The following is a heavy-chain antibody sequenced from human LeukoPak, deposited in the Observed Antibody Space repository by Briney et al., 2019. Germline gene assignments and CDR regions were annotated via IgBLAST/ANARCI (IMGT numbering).Heavy chain of an antibody. CDR3: ARDRAYGMDV. CDR2: INSDGSST. Sequence: GGSLRPSCAASGFTFNTYWMYWVRQVPGKGLVWVSRINSDGSSTNYADSVKGRFTISRDNAKNTLYLQMNSLRAEDTAVYYCARDRAYGMDVWGQGTTVTVSS. J-gene: IGHJ6*02. CDR1: GFTFNTYW. V-gene: IGHV3-74*01.